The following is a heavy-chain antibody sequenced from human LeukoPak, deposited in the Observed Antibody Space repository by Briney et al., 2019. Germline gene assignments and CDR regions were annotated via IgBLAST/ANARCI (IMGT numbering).Heavy chain of an antibody. CDR3: ARGRMGYSRTIDI. J-gene: IGHJ3*02. D-gene: IGHD6-13*01. Sequence: SETLSLTCVVSGGSLSTHHWSWIRQPPGKGLEWIGEINHSGSTNYNPSLKSRVTISVDTSKNQFSLKLSSVTAADTAVYYCARGRMGYSRTIDIWGQGTMVTVSS. CDR1: GGSLSTHH. CDR2: INHSGST. V-gene: IGHV4-34*01.